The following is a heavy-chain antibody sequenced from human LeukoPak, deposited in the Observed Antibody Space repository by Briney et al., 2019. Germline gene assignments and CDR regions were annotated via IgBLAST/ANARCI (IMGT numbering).Heavy chain of an antibody. CDR1: GYTFTGYY. J-gene: IGHJ4*02. CDR2: INPNSGGT. D-gene: IGHD6-6*01. V-gene: IGHV1-2*02. CDR3: ARAPSIVAQDFDH. Sequence: ASVKVSCKASGYTFTGYYMHWVRQAPGQGLEWMGWINPNSGGTNYAQKFQGRVSMTSDTSISTGYMELSRLRSDDTAVYYCARAPSIVAQDFDHWGQGTLVSVSS.